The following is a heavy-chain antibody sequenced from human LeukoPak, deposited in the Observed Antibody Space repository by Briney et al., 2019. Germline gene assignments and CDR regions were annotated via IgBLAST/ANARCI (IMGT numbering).Heavy chain of an antibody. CDR2: ISAYNGNT. CDR1: GYTFTSYG. V-gene: IGHV1-18*01. J-gene: IGHJ4*02. Sequence: ASVKVSCKASGYTFTSYGISWVRQAPGQGPEWMGWISAYNGNTNYAQKLQGRVTMTTDTSTSTAYMELRSLRSDDTAVYYCARDDWAARLLPPDYWGQGTLVTVSS. CDR3: ARDDWAARLLPPDY. D-gene: IGHD6-6*01.